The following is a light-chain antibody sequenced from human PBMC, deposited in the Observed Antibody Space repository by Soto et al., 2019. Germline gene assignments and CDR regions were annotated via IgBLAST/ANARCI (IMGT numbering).Light chain of an antibody. V-gene: IGLV2-14*01. J-gene: IGLJ2*01. Sequence: QSVLTQPASVSGSPGQSITISCTGTTSDVGSHNFVSWYQQLPGKAPKLLIYEVTNRPSGTSNRFSGSKSGNTASLTISGLQAEDEADYYCSSFTNSIVVFGGGTKVTVL. CDR2: EVT. CDR1: TSDVGSHNF. CDR3: SSFTNSIVV.